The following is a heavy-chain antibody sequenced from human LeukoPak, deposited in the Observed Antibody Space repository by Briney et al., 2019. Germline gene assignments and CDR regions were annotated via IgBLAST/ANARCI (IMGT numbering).Heavy chain of an antibody. Sequence: KTSETLSLTCAVYGGSFSGYYWSWIRQPPGKGLEWIGEINHSGSTNYNPSLKSRVTISVDTSKNQFSLKLSSVTAADMAVYYCAVGYCSSTSCLNWFDPWGQGTLVTVSS. V-gene: IGHV4-34*01. J-gene: IGHJ5*02. CDR1: GGSFSGYY. D-gene: IGHD2-2*01. CDR3: AVGYCSSTSCLNWFDP. CDR2: INHSGST.